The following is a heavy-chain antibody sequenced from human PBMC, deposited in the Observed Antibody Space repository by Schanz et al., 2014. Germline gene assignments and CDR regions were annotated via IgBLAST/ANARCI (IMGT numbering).Heavy chain of an antibody. D-gene: IGHD3-10*01. CDR1: GFTFSDHY. CDR2: SKNKAARYTT. V-gene: IGHV3-72*01. CDR3: VVWFGGLRNP. Sequence: EVQLVESGGGLVQPGGSLRLSCAASGFTFSDHYMEWVRQAPGKGLEWVGRSKNKAARYTTEYAASVRGRFTISRDDSKNPLYLQMTTQNTEETAVYYCVVWFGGLRNPWGQGTLVTVSS. J-gene: IGHJ5*02.